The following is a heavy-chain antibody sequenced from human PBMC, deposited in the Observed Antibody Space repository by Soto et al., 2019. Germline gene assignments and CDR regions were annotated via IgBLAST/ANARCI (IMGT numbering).Heavy chain of an antibody. V-gene: IGHV1-69*13. D-gene: IGHD6-13*01. CDR1: GGTFSSYA. Sequence: SVKVSCKASGGTFSSYAISWVRQAPGQGLEWMGGIIPILGTANYAQKFQGRVTITADESTSTAYMELSSLRSEDTAVYYCARSVLYSSSLRFYYGMDVWGQGTTVTVSS. CDR2: IIPILGTA. CDR3: ARSVLYSSSLRFYYGMDV. J-gene: IGHJ6*02.